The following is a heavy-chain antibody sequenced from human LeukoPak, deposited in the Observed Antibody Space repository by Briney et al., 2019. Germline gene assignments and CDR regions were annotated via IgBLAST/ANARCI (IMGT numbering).Heavy chain of an antibody. CDR1: GGSISSSSYY. Sequence: SETLSLTCTVSGGSISSSSYYWGWIRQPPGKGLEWIGSIYYSGSTYYNPSLKSRVTISVDTSKNQFSLKLSSVTAADTAVYYCASARGDFWSGYHPWDYWGQGTLVTVSS. CDR3: ASARGDFWSGYHPWDY. J-gene: IGHJ4*02. D-gene: IGHD3-3*01. V-gene: IGHV4-39*01. CDR2: IYYSGST.